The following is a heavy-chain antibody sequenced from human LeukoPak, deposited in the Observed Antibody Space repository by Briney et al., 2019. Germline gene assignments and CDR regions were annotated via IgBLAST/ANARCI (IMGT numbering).Heavy chain of an antibody. D-gene: IGHD2-2*03. CDR3: ASGPFGYCSSTSGQGGYYYMDV. J-gene: IGHJ6*03. CDR1: GGSISSYY. V-gene: IGHV4-59*01. CDR2: IYYSGST. Sequence: SETLSLTCTVSGGSISSYYWSWIRQPPGKGLEWIGYIYYSGSTNYNPSLKNRVTISVDTSKNQFSLKLSSVTAADTAVYYCASGPFGYCSSTSGQGGYYYMDVWGKGTTVTVSS.